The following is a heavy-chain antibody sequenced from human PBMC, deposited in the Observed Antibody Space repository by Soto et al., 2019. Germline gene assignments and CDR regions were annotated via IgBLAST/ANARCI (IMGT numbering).Heavy chain of an antibody. D-gene: IGHD7-27*01. Sequence: GESLKISCKGSGYSFTSYWIGWVRQMPGKGLEWMGIIYPGDSDTRYSPSFQGQVTISADKSISTAYLQWSSLKASDTAMYYCARLKTAGDSFLDYFDYWGQGTLVTVSS. CDR3: ARLKTAGDSFLDYFDY. CDR1: GYSFTSYW. J-gene: IGHJ4*02. V-gene: IGHV5-51*01. CDR2: IYPGDSDT.